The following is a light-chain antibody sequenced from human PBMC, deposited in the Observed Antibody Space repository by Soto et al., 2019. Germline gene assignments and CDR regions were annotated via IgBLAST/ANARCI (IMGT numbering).Light chain of an antibody. J-gene: IGKJ4*01. CDR2: DAS. CDR3: QQYGSSPLT. CDR1: QSVSNNY. Sequence: DIVLTQSPGTLSLSPGERATLSCRASQSVSNNYLGWHQQKPGQAPRLLIYDASSRATGIPDRFSGSGSGTDFALTISRLEPEDFAGYYCQQYGSSPLTFGGGTKVEIK. V-gene: IGKV3-20*01.